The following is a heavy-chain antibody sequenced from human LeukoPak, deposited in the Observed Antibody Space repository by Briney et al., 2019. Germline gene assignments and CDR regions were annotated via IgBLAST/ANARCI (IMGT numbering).Heavy chain of an antibody. J-gene: IGHJ4*02. Sequence: PGRSLRLSCAASGFTYSSYAMHWVRQAPGKGLEWVAVISYDGSNKYYADSVKGRFTISRDNSKNTLYLQMNSLRAEDTAVYYCAKDVEQQPGDYWGQGTLVTVSS. CDR1: GFTYSSYA. V-gene: IGHV3-30-3*01. CDR3: AKDVEQQPGDY. D-gene: IGHD6-13*01. CDR2: ISYDGSNK.